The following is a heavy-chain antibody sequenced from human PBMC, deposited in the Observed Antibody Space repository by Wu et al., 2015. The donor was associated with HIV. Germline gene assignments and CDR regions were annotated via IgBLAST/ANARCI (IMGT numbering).Heavy chain of an antibody. D-gene: IGHD5-24*01. Sequence: EVVLVQSGAEVKKPGSTVKISCKVSGYTFSEYYIHWVKQVPGKGPEWVGLIDPGDGESLYAEKFKGRVTISADTSTGTTYMELSSLRVDDTAMYYCATSLEVAAPDPYPFDIWGQGTMVIVSS. J-gene: IGHJ3*02. CDR3: ATSLEVAAPDPYPFDI. CDR1: GYTFSEYY. V-gene: IGHV1-69-2*01. CDR2: IDPGDGES.